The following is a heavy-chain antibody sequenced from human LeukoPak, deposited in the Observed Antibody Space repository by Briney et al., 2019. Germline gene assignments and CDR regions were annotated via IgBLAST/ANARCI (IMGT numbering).Heavy chain of an antibody. D-gene: IGHD3-3*01. V-gene: IGHV1-2*02. CDR2: INPNSGGT. J-gene: IGHJ4*02. Sequence: ASVKVSCKASGYTFTGYYLHWVRQGPGQGLGWRGWINPNSGGTNYAQKFQGRVTMTRDTSISTAYMELSRLRSDDTAVYYCAREGSSHDFGYWGQGTLVTVSS. CDR1: GYTFTGYY. CDR3: AREGSSHDFGY.